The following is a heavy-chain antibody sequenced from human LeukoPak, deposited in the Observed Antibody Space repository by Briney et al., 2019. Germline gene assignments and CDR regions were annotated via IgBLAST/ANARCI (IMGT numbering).Heavy chain of an antibody. CDR1: GYTLTELS. V-gene: IGHV1-24*01. J-gene: IGHJ3*02. CDR2: FDPEDGET. CDR3: ATVGPDVVVPAAIDAFDI. D-gene: IGHD2-2*01. Sequence: GASVKVSCKVSGYTLTELSMHWVRQAPGKGLEWMGGFDPEDGETIYAQKFQGRVTMTEDTSTDTAYMELSSLRSEDTAVYYCATVGPDVVVPAAIDAFDIWGQGTMVTVSS.